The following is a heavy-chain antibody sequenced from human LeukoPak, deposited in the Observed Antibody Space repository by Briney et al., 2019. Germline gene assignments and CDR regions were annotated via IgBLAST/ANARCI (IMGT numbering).Heavy chain of an antibody. CDR2: ISAYNGNT. Sequence: ASVKVSCTASGYTFTSYGISWVRQAPGQGLEWMGWISAYNGNTNYAQKLQGRVTMTTDTSTSTAYMELRSLRSDDTAVYYCARVRGIAVAGTSDYWGQGTLVTVSS. CDR3: ARVRGIAVAGTSDY. CDR1: GYTFTSYG. D-gene: IGHD6-19*01. V-gene: IGHV1-18*01. J-gene: IGHJ4*02.